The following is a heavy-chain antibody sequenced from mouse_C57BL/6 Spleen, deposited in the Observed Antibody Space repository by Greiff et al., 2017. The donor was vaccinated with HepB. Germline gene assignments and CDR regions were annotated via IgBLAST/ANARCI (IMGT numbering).Heavy chain of an antibody. J-gene: IGHJ1*03. Sequence: VKVEGSGGGLVQPGGTLKLSCVASGFTFSNYWMNWVRQSPEKGLEWVAQIRLKSDNYATHYAESVKGRFTISRDDSKSSVYLQMNNLRAEDTGIYYCTPFITTVVDWYFDVWGTGTTVTVSS. CDR3: TPFITTVVDWYFDV. V-gene: IGHV6-3*01. D-gene: IGHD1-1*01. CDR2: IRLKSDNYAT. CDR1: GFTFSNYW.